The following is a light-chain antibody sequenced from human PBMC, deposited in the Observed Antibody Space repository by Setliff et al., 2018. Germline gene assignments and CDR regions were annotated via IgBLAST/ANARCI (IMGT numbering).Light chain of an antibody. CDR2: GAS. Sequence: EIVMTQSPATLSVSPGERATLSCRASQTVSNNLAWYQQKPGQAPRLLIYGASTRATGIPARFSGSGSGTEFTLTISSMQSEDFAIYYCQQFNYWPRTFGQGTKV. J-gene: IGKJ1*01. CDR3: QQFNYWPRT. CDR1: QTVSNN. V-gene: IGKV3-15*01.